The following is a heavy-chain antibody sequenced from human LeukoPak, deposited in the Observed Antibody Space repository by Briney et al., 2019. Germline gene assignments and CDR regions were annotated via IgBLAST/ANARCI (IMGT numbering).Heavy chain of an antibody. J-gene: IGHJ4*02. CDR1: GFTVSSDY. V-gene: IGHV3-53*01. D-gene: IGHD3-10*01. CDR2: IYSGGNT. CDR3: ARDAYRYENDGFFDN. Sequence: GGSLRLSCAASGFTVSSDYMAWVRQAPGKGLDWVSIIYSGGNTYYADSVKGRFTISRDNSKNILYLQMNNQRAEDTAVYYCARDAYRYENDGFFDNWGQGTLVTVSS.